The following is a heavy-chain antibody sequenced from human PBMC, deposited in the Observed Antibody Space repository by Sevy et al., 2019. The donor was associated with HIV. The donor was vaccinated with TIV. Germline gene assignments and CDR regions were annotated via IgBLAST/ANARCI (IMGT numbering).Heavy chain of an antibody. V-gene: IGHV3-23*01. CDR1: GFTFSSYA. D-gene: IGHD2-8*01. CDR2: ISGSGGST. CDR3: AKALNPALESMLQVNLPTLKGFDV. Sequence: GGSLRLSCAASGFTFSSYATSWVRQAPGKGLEWVSGISGSGGSTYYADSVRGRFTISRDNSKNTLYLQMNSLTAEDTAVYYCAKALNPALESMLQVNLPTLKGFDVWGQGTMVTVSS. J-gene: IGHJ3*01.